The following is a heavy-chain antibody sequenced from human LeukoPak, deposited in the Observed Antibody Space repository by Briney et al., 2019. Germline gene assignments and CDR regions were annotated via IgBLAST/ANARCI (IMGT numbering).Heavy chain of an antibody. CDR3: ARANYDYVWGSYRSYYFDY. CDR2: IITDGST. Sequence: GGSLRLSCAASGFSVSTNFMSWVRQTPGKGLEWVSLIITDGSTFYADSVKSRFAISRDNSKNTLYLQMNSLRDDDTAVYYCARANYDYVWGSYRSYYFDYWGQGTLVTVSS. V-gene: IGHV3-53*01. J-gene: IGHJ4*02. CDR1: GFSVSTNF. D-gene: IGHD3-16*02.